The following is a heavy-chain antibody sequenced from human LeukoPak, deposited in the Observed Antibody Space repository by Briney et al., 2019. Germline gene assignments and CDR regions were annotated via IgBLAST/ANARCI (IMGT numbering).Heavy chain of an antibody. Sequence: GGSLRLSCAASGFTVRSNYITWVRHAPGKGLDWVSIIYSGGTTFYADSVKGRFTISRDNSKNTLYLQMNSLRVEDTAMYYCATSPDDKLTGYSYWGQGTLVTVSS. CDR1: GFTVRSNY. J-gene: IGHJ4*02. CDR2: IYSGGTT. CDR3: ATSPDDKLTGYSY. V-gene: IGHV3-66*01. D-gene: IGHD3-9*01.